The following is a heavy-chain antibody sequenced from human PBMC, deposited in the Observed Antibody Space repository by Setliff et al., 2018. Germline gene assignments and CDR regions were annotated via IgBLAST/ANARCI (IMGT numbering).Heavy chain of an antibody. J-gene: IGHJ5*02. Sequence: GGPLRLSCAASGFTFRSYEMNWVRQAPGKGLEWISYITTSGSTIYYADSVKGRFTISRDNAKSSLYLQMNSLRVEDTAVYYCARDVFDFRTGQAGPWGQGTLVTVSS. CDR2: ITTSGSTI. D-gene: IGHD3-3*01. CDR1: GFTFRSYE. CDR3: ARDVFDFRTGQAGP. V-gene: IGHV3-48*03.